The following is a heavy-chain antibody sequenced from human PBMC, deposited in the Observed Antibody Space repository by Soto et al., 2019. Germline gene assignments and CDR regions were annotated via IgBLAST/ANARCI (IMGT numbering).Heavy chain of an antibody. D-gene: IGHD3-10*01. Sequence: GSLRLSCAASVFMFSIYDMHWVRQRAGKGLEWVSAIGTTGDTYYAGSVKGRFTISREDAKSSLYLRVNSLRVGDTAVYYCARGSRLGSGSLRPGPSDIFDIWGQGTMVTVSS. J-gene: IGHJ3*02. V-gene: IGHV3-13*01. CDR2: IGTTGDT. CDR3: ARGSRLGSGSLRPGPSDIFDI. CDR1: VFMFSIYD.